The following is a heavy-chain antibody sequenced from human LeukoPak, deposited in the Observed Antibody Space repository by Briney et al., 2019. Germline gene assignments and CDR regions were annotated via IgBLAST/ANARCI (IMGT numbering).Heavy chain of an antibody. J-gene: IGHJ4*02. Sequence: NPSETLSLTCTVSGGSISSYYWSWIRQPAGKGLEWIGRIYSSGSTSYNPSLKSRVTMSVDTSKNQFSLKLSSMTAADTAVYYCARGRGYDSSGYYYVEDYWGQGTLVTVSS. D-gene: IGHD3-22*01. CDR2: IYSSGST. V-gene: IGHV4-4*07. CDR3: ARGRGYDSSGYYYVEDY. CDR1: GGSISSYY.